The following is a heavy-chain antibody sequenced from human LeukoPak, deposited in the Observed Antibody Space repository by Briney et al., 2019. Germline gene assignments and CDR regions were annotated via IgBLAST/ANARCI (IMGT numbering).Heavy chain of an antibody. CDR2: VWYDGSNE. J-gene: IGHJ6*02. V-gene: IGHV3-33*01. CDR3: AREGGRITLVWGVKASYYYDMDV. CDR1: GFTFSSYG. D-gene: IGHD3-10*01. Sequence: GGSLRLSCAASGFTFSSYGMHWVRQAPGKGLEWVAVVWYDGSNEYYADSVKGRFTISRDNSKNTLYLQMNSLRAEDTAVYYCAREGGRITLVWGVKASYYYDMDVWGQGTTVTVSS.